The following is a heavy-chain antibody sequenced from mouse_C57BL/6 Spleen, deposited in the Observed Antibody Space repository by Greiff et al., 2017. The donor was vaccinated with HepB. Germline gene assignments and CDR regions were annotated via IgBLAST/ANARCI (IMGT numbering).Heavy chain of an antibody. V-gene: IGHV1-54*01. CDR3: ARSPDGYYAMDY. CDR1: GYAFTNYL. D-gene: IGHD2-3*01. Sequence: VQLVESGAELVRPGTSVKVSCKASGYAFTNYLIEWVKQRPGQGLEWIGVINPGSGGTNYNEKFKGKATLTADKSSSTAYMQLSSLTSEDSAVYFCARSPDGYYAMDYWGQGTSVTVSS. CDR2: INPGSGGT. J-gene: IGHJ4*01.